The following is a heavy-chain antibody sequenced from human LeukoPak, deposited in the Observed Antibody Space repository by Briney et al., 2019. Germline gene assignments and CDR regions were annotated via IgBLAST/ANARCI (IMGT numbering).Heavy chain of an antibody. J-gene: IGHJ4*02. Sequence: GSLRLSCAASGFTFSSYSMNWVRQAPGKGLEWIGEINHSGSTNYNPSLKSRVTISVDTSKNQFSLKLSSVTAADTAVYYCARGRVGATRDFDYWGQGTLVTVSS. CDR1: GFTFSSYS. D-gene: IGHD1-26*01. CDR2: INHSGST. V-gene: IGHV4-34*01. CDR3: ARGRVGATRDFDY.